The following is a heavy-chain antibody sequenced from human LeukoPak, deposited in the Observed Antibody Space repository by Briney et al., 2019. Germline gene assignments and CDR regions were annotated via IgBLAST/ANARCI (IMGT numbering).Heavy chain of an antibody. J-gene: IGHJ4*02. D-gene: IGHD3-22*01. CDR2: INHSGST. CDR1: GFTFSSYA. CDR3: AGHDSSGYYFDY. Sequence: GSLRLSCAASGFTFSSYAMSWVRQPPGKGLEWIGEINHSGSTNYNPSLKSRVTISVDTSKNQFSLKLSSVTAADTAVYYCAGHDSSGYYFDYWGQGTLVTVSS. V-gene: IGHV4-34*08.